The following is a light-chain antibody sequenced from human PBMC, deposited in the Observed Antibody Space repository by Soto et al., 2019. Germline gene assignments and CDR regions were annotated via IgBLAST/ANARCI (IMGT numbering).Light chain of an antibody. CDR3: QQYNNWPPDRT. CDR2: GAS. Sequence: EIVMTQSPATLSVSPGERATLSCRASQSVGSNLAWYQQKPGQAPRLLIYGASTRATGIPARFSGSGSWTEFTRTISSLQAEDFAIYFCQQYNNWPPDRTFGQGTKVEIK. J-gene: IGKJ1*01. V-gene: IGKV3-15*01. CDR1: QSVGSN.